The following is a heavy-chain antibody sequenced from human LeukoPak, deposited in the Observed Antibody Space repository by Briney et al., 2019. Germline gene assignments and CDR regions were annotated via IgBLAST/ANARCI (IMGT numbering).Heavy chain of an antibody. CDR1: GGSISSSSYY. CDR2: IFYSGST. CDR3: ARRVGSGWSFDY. D-gene: IGHD6-19*01. Sequence: SETLSLTCTVSGGSISSSSYYWGWIRQPPGKGLEWIGSIFYSGSTYYNPSLKSRVTISVDTSKNHFSLKLTSVTAADTAVYYCARRVGSGWSFDYWGQGTLVTVSS. V-gene: IGHV4-39*02. J-gene: IGHJ4*02.